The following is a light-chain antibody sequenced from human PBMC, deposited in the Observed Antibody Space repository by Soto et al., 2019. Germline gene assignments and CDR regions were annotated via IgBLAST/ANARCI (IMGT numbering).Light chain of an antibody. Sequence: DIQMTQSPSSLSASVGDRVTITCRASQSIRRYLNWYQQKPGKAPKLLIYAASSLQSGVQSRFNGSGSGTYFTLTISILQPEDFATYYCQQSYSTPPTFGGGTKVDIK. J-gene: IGKJ4*01. CDR1: QSIRRY. V-gene: IGKV1-39*01. CDR3: QQSYSTPPT. CDR2: AAS.